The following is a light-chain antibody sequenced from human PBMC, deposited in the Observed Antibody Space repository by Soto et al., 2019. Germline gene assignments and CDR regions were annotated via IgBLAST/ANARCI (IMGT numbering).Light chain of an antibody. V-gene: IGKV3-11*01. CDR1: QSVSSY. CDR3: QQYDTSPPVYT. CDR2: DAS. J-gene: IGKJ2*01. Sequence: EIVLTQSPATLSLSPGERATLSCRASQSVSSYLAWYQQKPGQAPRLLIYDASNRATGIPARFSGSGSGTDFTLTISSLEPEDFAVYYCQQYDTSPPVYTFGQGTKLEIK.